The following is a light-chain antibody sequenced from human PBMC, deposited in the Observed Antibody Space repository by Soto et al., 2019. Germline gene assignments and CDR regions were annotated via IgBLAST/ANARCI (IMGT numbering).Light chain of an antibody. CDR2: DGS. J-gene: IGKJ1*01. Sequence: NVLPQSPVTLSFSPGERATLSCRASQSISVYLAWYQQKPGQAPRLLIYDGSNRATGIPARFSGSGSGTDFTLTISSLEPEDFAFYYCQQRNNWPWTFGQGTKVDIK. V-gene: IGKV3-11*01. CDR1: QSISVY. CDR3: QQRNNWPWT.